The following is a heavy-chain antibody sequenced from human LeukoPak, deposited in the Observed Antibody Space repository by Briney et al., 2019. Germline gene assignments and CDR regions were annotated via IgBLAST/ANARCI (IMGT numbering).Heavy chain of an antibody. CDR1: GFSFNDYG. CDR3: RTLYGDYNWFDP. D-gene: IGHD4-17*01. V-gene: IGHV3-20*04. J-gene: IGHJ5*02. Sequence: GGSLRLSCAASGFSFNDYGMSWVRQAPGQGPEWVSGITWNGGSTDYAASVKGRFTISRDNAKNSLYLQMNSLRAEDTAVYYCRTLYGDYNWFDPWGQGTLVTVSS. CDR2: ITWNGGST.